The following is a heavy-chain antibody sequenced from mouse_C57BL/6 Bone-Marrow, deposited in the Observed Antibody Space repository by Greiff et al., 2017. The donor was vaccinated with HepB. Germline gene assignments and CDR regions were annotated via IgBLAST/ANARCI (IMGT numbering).Heavy chain of an antibody. CDR2: ISNGGGST. V-gene: IGHV5-12*01. CDR1: GFTFSDYY. J-gene: IGHJ4*01. Sequence: EVKVEESGGGLVQPGGSLKLSCAASGFTFSDYYMYWVRQTPEKRLEWVAYISNGGGSTYYPDTVKGRFTISRDNAKNTLYLQMSRLKSEDTAMYYWASPHIYYDYAMDYWGQGTSVTVSS. D-gene: IGHD2-4*01. CDR3: ASPHIYYDYAMDY.